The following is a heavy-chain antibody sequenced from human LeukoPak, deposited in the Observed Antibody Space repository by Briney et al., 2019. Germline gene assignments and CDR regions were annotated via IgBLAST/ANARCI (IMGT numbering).Heavy chain of an antibody. CDR2: ISGYNGNT. CDR1: GYTFTTYG. V-gene: IGHV1-18*01. J-gene: IGHJ4*02. D-gene: IGHD5-18*01. Sequence: ASVKVSCKVSGYTFTTYGLSWVQQAPGQGLEWMGWISGYNGNTNYARKLQGRVTMTTDISTSTAYVELRSLRSDDTAVYYCARAHVDTAMGGVDYWGQGTLVTVSS. CDR3: ARAHVDTAMGGVDY.